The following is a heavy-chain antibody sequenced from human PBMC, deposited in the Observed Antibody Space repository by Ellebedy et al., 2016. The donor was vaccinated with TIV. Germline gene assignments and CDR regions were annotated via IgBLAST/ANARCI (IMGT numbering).Heavy chain of an antibody. J-gene: IGHJ4*03. CDR3: ARVSVGDTAVDY. V-gene: IGHV3-13*01. Sequence: GGSLRLSCAAPGFTFSSYDMPWFRKVPGKGLEWFSAIGIPGDTYYPGTVKGRFTISRENTKNSLYLQITSLRAEDTAVYYCARVSVGDTAVDYWGQGTLVTVSS. CDR1: GFTFSSYD. D-gene: IGHD2-21*01. CDR2: IGIPGDT.